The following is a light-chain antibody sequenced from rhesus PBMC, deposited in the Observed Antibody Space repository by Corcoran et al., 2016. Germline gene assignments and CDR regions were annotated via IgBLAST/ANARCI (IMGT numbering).Light chain of an antibody. CDR1: QYNYSN. Sequence: DIQMTQSPSALSASVGDRVTISCRASQYNYSNLAWYQPKPGKAPKLLIYAASSLQAGVPTRLSGSGSGTDFTLPISSLQPGDSAAYYCRHYCDNPLTFGGGTKVELK. CDR3: RHYCDNPLT. CDR2: AAS. J-gene: IGKJ4*01. V-gene: IGKV1S12*01.